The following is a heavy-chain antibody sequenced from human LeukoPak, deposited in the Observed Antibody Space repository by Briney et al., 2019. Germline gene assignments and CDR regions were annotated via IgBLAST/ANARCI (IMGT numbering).Heavy chain of an antibody. Sequence: HPGGTLRLSCAASGFTFDDYGMSWVRQAPGKGLEWVSSISGSGDNTYYAESVKGRFTISRDNSKNTLFLQMNSLRAEDTAVSYCAKRSGYTTGWFFDFWGQGTLVTVSS. D-gene: IGHD6-19*01. CDR1: GFTFDDYG. V-gene: IGHV3-23*01. J-gene: IGHJ4*02. CDR2: ISGSGDNT. CDR3: AKRSGYTTGWFFDF.